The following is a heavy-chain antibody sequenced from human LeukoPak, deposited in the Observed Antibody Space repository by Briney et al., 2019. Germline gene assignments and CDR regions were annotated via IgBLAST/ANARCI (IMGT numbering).Heavy chain of an antibody. CDR1: GYSISSGYY. J-gene: IGHJ6*03. CDR3: ARVGQDYDFWSTYFQVYYYYMDV. CDR2: IYHSGST. D-gene: IGHD3-3*01. Sequence: SETLSLTCIVSGYSISSGYYWGWIRQPPGKGLEWIGSIYHSGSTHYNSSLKSRVTISLDSSNNQFSLRLSSVSAAETAMYYCARVGQDYDFWSTYFQVYYYYMDVWGKGTTVTVSS. V-gene: IGHV4-38-2*02.